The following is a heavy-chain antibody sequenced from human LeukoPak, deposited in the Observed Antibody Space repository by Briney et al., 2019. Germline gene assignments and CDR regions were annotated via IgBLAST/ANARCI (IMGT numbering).Heavy chain of an antibody. CDR2: IRYDGSNK. V-gene: IGHV3-30*02. D-gene: IGHD1-26*01. CDR1: GFTFSSYG. J-gene: IGHJ4*02. Sequence: PGGSLRLSCAASGFTFSSYGMHWVRQAPGKGPEWVASIRYDGSNKYYGDSVKGRFTISRDSSKNTLYLQMNSLRAEDTALYYCATENRGSYSEYWGQGTLVTVSS. CDR3: ATENRGSYSEY.